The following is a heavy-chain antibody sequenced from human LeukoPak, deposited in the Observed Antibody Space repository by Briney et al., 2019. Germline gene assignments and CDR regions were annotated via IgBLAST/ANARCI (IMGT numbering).Heavy chain of an antibody. J-gene: IGHJ4*02. D-gene: IGHD6-13*01. V-gene: IGHV3-23*01. CDR2: ISGSGGTT. CDR3: ARISSSWFFDF. Sequence: PGGSLGLSCAASGFTFSDYAMSWVRQAPGKGLEWVSTISGSGGTTYYADSVKGRFTISRDNSKNTLNLQMDTLRADDTAVYYCARISSSWFFDFWGQGTLVTVSS. CDR1: GFTFSDYA.